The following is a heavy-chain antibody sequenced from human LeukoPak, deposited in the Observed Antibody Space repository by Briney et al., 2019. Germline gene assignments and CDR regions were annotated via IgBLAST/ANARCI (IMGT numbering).Heavy chain of an antibody. D-gene: IGHD5-12*01. CDR1: GGTFSSYA. J-gene: IGHJ6*03. V-gene: IGHV1-69*05. Sequence: EASVKVSCKASGGTFSSYATSWVRQAPGQGLEWMGGIIPIFGTANYAQKFQGRVTITTDESTSTAYMELSSLRSEDTAVYYCARWDGYDPENYYYYMDVWGKGTTVTVSS. CDR3: ARWDGYDPENYYYYMDV. CDR2: IIPIFGTA.